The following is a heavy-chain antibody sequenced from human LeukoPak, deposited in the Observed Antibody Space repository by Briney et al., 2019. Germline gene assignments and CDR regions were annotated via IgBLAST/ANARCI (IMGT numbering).Heavy chain of an antibody. CDR1: GASTSSSF. D-gene: IGHD5-12*01. V-gene: IGHV4-59*08. J-gene: IGHJ6*02. Sequence: SETLSLTCTVSGASTSSSFWSWIRQSPGKRLEWIGYINYRGETSQNPSLESRVSMSVDTSKNQISLQLTSVTAADTAVYYCARMIVATIRIGVYFYHGMDVWGQGTTVTVSS. CDR3: ARMIVATIRIGVYFYHGMDV. CDR2: INYRGET.